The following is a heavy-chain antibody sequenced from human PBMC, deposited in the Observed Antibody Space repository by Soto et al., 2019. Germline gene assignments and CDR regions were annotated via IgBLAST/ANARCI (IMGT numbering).Heavy chain of an antibody. CDR3: ARGTVAAAGTKWFDP. Sequence: QVQLVHSGAEVKKPGSSVKVSCKASGGTFSSYTISWVRQAPGQGLEWMGRIIPILGIANYAQKFQGRVTITADKSTSTAYMELSSLRSEDTAVYYCARGTVAAAGTKWFDPWGQGTLVTVSS. J-gene: IGHJ5*02. D-gene: IGHD6-13*01. CDR2: IIPILGIA. CDR1: GGTFSSYT. V-gene: IGHV1-69*02.